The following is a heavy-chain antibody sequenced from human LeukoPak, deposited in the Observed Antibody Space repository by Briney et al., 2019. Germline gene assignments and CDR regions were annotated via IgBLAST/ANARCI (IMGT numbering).Heavy chain of an antibody. J-gene: IGHJ6*02. Sequence: GGSLRLSCAASGFTFDSCAMSWVRQAPGRGLEWVSGITGNGATKYYPGSVKGRFTISRDNSKNTLYLQMNSLTAEDTAVYYCAEFTGTTIYYGMDVWGRGTTVTVSS. CDR2: ITGNGATK. CDR3: AEFTGTTIYYGMDV. CDR1: GFTFDSCA. V-gene: IGHV3-23*01. D-gene: IGHD1-7*01.